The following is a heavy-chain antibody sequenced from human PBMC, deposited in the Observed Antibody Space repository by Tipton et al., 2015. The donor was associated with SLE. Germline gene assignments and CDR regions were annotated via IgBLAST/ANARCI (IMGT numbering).Heavy chain of an antibody. CDR1: GGSFSGYY. J-gene: IGHJ6*03. D-gene: IGHD1-1*01. V-gene: IGHV4-34*01. CDR2: INHSGST. CDR3: ASAGTFSYYYYYMDV. Sequence: TLSLTCAVYGGSFSGYYWSWIRQPPGKGLEWIGEINHSGSTNYNPSLKSRVTISVDTSKNQFSLKLSSVTAADTAVYYCASAGTFSYYYYYMDVWGKGTTVTVSS.